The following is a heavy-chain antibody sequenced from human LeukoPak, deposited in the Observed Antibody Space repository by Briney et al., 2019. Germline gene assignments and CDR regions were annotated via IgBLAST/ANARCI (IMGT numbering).Heavy chain of an antibody. CDR3: ARVKAGGYFDY. J-gene: IGHJ4*02. CDR2: IYTSGST. V-gene: IGHV4-61*02. Sequence: SETLSLTCTVSGGSISSGSYYWSWIRQPAGNGLEWIGRIYTSGSTNYNPSLKGRVTTSVDTSKNQFSLMLSSVTAADTAVYYCARVKAGGYFDYWGQGTLVTVSS. CDR1: GGSISSGSYY. D-gene: IGHD1-14*01.